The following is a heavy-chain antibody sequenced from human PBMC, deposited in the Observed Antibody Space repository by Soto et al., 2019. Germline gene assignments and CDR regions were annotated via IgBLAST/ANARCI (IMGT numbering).Heavy chain of an antibody. CDR3: ARGARTTMIVVALYFDY. J-gene: IGHJ4*02. D-gene: IGHD3-22*01. Sequence: SETLSLTCTVSGYSISSGYYWGWIRQPPGKGLEWIGSIYHSGSTYYNPSLKSRVTISVDTSKNQFSLKLSSVTAADTAVYYCARGARTTMIVVALYFDYWGQGTLVTVSS. V-gene: IGHV4-38-2*02. CDR1: GYSISSGYY. CDR2: IYHSGST.